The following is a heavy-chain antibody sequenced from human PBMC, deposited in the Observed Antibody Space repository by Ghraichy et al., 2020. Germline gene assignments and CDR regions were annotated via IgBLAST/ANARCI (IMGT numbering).Heavy chain of an antibody. CDR2: IGTSSPI. D-gene: IGHD4-17*01. Sequence: SCAASGFAFGSYSMNWVRRAPGKGLEWVSYIGTSSPIYYADSVKGRFTISRDNAKNSLYLQMNSLRAEDSAVYYCARTRGDGAGDYWGQGTLVTVSS. CDR1: GFAFGSYS. V-gene: IGHV3-48*01. CDR3: ARTRGDGAGDY. J-gene: IGHJ4*02.